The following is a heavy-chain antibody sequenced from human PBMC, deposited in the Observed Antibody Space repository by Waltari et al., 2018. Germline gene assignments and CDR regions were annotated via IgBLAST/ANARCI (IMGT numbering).Heavy chain of an antibody. D-gene: IGHD6-19*01. CDR3: ARHSSGWFPDAFDI. V-gene: IGHV3-7*01. CDR1: GFTFSSYW. Sequence: EVQLVESGGGLVQPGGSLRISCAASGFTFSSYWMIWVRQAPGKGLEWVANIKQDGSEKYYVDSVKGRFTISRDNAKNSLYLQMNSLRAEDTAVYYCARHSSGWFPDAFDIWGQGTMVTVSS. J-gene: IGHJ3*02. CDR2: IKQDGSEK.